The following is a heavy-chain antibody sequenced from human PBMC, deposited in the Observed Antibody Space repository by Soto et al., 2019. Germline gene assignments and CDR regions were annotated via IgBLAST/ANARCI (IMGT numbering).Heavy chain of an antibody. CDR2: IWYDGSNK. D-gene: IGHD6-13*01. CDR1: GFTFSSYG. Sequence: GGSLRLSCAASGFTFSSYGMHWVRQAPGKGLEWVAVIWYDGSNKYYADSVKGRFTISRDNSKNTLYLQMNSLGAEDTAVYYCARVATGIAAAGTLAYYYGMDVWGQGTTVTVSS. J-gene: IGHJ6*02. CDR3: ARVATGIAAAGTLAYYYGMDV. V-gene: IGHV3-33*01.